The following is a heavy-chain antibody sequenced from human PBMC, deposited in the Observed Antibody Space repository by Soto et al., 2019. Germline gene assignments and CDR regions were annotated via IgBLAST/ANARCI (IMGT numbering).Heavy chain of an antibody. CDR2: VFHSGIT. V-gene: IGHV4-59*01. CDR3: ARDQSGSTYFDY. Sequence: SQTLSLTCTASGGSITSYYWSWIRQPPGKGLEWIGYVFHSGITGYNPSLKSRVTISVDASKNLFSLKLISVTAADTAVYYCARDQSGSTYFDYWGQGTLVTVSS. CDR1: GGSITSYY. J-gene: IGHJ4*02. D-gene: IGHD1-26*01.